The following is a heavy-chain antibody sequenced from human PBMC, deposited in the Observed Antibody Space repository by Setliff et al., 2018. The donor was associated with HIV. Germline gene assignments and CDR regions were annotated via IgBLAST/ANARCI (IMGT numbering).Heavy chain of an antibody. CDR2: ISSGGEIM. Sequence: GGSLRLSCAASGFKFDDYSMNWVRQAPGKGLEWVSAISSGGEIMFYADSVKGRFTISRDNSKNTLYLQMNSLRVEDTAVYYCAKSLLVAGNDYWGQGTLVTVSS. CDR3: AKSLLVAGNDY. CDR1: GFKFDDYS. V-gene: IGHV3-23*01. D-gene: IGHD2-8*02. J-gene: IGHJ4*02.